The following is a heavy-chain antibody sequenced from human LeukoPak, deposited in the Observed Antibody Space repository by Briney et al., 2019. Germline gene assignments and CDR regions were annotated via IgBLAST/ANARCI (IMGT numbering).Heavy chain of an antibody. CDR3: ARGSGSFTMFRIRGHDY. D-gene: IGHD3-10*02. CDR2: INHSGST. CDR1: GVSFSGYY. V-gene: IGHV4-34*01. J-gene: IGHJ4*02. Sequence: KASETLSLTCAVYGVSFSGYYWSWIRQPPGKGLEWIGEINHSGSTNYNPSLKSRVTISADTSKNQFSLKLSSVTAADTAVYYCARGSGSFTMFRIRGHDYWGQGTLVTVSS.